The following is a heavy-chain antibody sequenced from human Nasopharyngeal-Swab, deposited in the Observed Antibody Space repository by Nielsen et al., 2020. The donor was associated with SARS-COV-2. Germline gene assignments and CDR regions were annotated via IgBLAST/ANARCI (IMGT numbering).Heavy chain of an antibody. CDR3: ARARNYGDYTGTYYYYGMDV. CDR1: GGSISSYY. Sequence: SETLSLTCTVSGGSISSYYWSWIRQPPGKGPEWIGYIYYSGSTNYNPSLKSRVTISVDTSKNQFSLKLSSVTAADTAVYYCARARNYGDYTGTYYYYGMDVWGQGTTVTVSS. CDR2: IYYSGST. V-gene: IGHV4-59*01. J-gene: IGHJ6*02. D-gene: IGHD4-17*01.